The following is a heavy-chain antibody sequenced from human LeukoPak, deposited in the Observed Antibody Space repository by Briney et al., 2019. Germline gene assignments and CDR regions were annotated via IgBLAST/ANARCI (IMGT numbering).Heavy chain of an antibody. CDR1: GGSISSGSYF. CDR2: IYTSGTT. CDR3: ARGITIFGVVIQNWFDP. D-gene: IGHD3-3*01. J-gene: IGHJ5*02. Sequence: SQTLSLTCTVSGGSISSGSYFWSWIRQPAGKGLEWIGHIYTSGTTNYNPSLKGRVTISADTSKNQFSLKLSSVTAADTAVYYCARGITIFGVVIQNWFDPWGQGTLVTVSS. V-gene: IGHV4-61*09.